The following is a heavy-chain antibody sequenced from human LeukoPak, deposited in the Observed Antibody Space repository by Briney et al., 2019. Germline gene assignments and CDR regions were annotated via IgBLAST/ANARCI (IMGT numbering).Heavy chain of an antibody. J-gene: IGHJ4*02. CDR3: AKDRANWAIDD. D-gene: IGHD3-16*01. CDR1: GFTFTDHP. Sequence: GGSLRLSCVASGFTFTDHPMNWVRQAPGKGLEWISYIGGDGIAFYADSVKGRFAASKDDARKSMYLQMNSLRVEDTAVYYCAKDRANWAIDDWGQGTQVTVSS. CDR2: IGGDGIA. V-gene: IGHV3-69-1*01.